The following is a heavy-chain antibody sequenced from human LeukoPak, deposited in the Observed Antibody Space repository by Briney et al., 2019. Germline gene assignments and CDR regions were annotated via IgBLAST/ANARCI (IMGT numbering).Heavy chain of an antibody. D-gene: IGHD3-10*01. V-gene: IGHV3-21*01. J-gene: IGHJ4*02. CDR1: GFTFSSYS. CDR2: ISSSSSYI. CDR3: ARDGYGSGSYYHYYFDY. Sequence: AGGSLGLSCAASGFTFSSYSMNWVRQAPGKGLEWVSSISSSSSYIYYADSVKGRFTISRDNAKNSLYLQMNSLRAEDTAVYYCARDGYGSGSYYHYYFDYWGQGTLVTVSS.